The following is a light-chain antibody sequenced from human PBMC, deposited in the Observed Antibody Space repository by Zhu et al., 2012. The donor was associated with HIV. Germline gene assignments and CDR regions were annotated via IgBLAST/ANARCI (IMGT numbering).Light chain of an antibody. CDR2: DAS. V-gene: IGKV3-11*01. Sequence: PGERATLSCRASQSVSSYLAWYQQKPGQAPRLLIYDASNRATGIPARFSGSGSGTDFTLTISSLEPEDFAVYYCQQRSNSYTFGQGTKLEIK. CDR1: QSVSSY. J-gene: IGKJ2*01. CDR3: QQRSNSYT.